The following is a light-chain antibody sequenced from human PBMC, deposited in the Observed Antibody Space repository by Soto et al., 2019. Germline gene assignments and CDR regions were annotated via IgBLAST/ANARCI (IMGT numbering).Light chain of an antibody. V-gene: IGKV4-1*01. CDR3: QQYYSLPHT. J-gene: IGKJ4*01. Sequence: DIVMTQSPDSMAVSLGERATINCKSSQSVLYNSNNKNYLAWYQQEPGQPPKLLIYWASTRESGVPDRFSGSGSGTDFTLTISNLQAEDVAVYYCQQYYSLPHTFDGGTKVEIK. CDR1: QSVLYNSNNKNY. CDR2: WAS.